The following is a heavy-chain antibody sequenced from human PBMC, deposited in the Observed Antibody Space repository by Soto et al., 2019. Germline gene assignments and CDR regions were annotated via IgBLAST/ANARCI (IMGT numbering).Heavy chain of an antibody. CDR3: ASPSLNGMDV. CDR1: GGSISSGYYY. J-gene: IGHJ6*02. CDR2: IYYSGNT. Sequence: SETLSLTCSVSGGSISSGYYYWSWIRQPPGKGLEWIGNIYYSGNTYYNPSLKSRLIISIDTSKIQFSLKVGSVTAADTSVFYCASPSLNGMDVWGQGTTVTVSS. V-gene: IGHV4-30-4*01.